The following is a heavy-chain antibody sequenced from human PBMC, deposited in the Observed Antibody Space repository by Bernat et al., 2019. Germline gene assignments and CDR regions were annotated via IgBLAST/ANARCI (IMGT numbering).Heavy chain of an antibody. CDR2: ITSTSSII. D-gene: IGHD6-13*01. V-gene: IGHV3-48*02. J-gene: IGHJ6*03. Sequence: EVQLVESGGVLVQPGGSLRLSCAASGFTFSSYSMNWVRQAPGKGLEWVSYITSTSSIIYYADSVKGRFTVSRDNAKNSLFLQMNSLRDEGTAVYYCAGGYGSSYRYYYMDVWGKGTTVTVSS. CDR1: GFTFSSYS. CDR3: AGGYGSSYRYYYMDV.